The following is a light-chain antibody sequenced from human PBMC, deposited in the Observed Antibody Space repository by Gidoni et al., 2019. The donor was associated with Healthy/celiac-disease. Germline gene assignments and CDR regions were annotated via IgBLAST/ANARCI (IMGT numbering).Light chain of an antibody. Sequence: QSALTQPAPVSGSPGQSITISCTGTSSDVGGYNYVSWYQQHPGKAPKLMIYDVSNRPSGFSNRFSGSKSGNTASRTISGLQAEDEADYYCSSYTSSSTVIFGGGTKLTVL. J-gene: IGLJ2*01. V-gene: IGLV2-14*01. CDR3: SSYTSSSTVI. CDR1: SSDVGGYNY. CDR2: DVS.